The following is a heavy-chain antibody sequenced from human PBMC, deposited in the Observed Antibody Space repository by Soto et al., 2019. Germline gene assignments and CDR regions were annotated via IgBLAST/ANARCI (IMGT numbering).Heavy chain of an antibody. CDR1: GGSISSSSYY. CDR3: ARARITMIVVEPFDY. Sequence: QLQLQESGPGLVKPSETLSLTCTVSGGSISSSSYYWGWIRQPPGKGLEWIGSIYYSGSTYYNPSLKSRVTISVDTSKNQFSLKLSSVTAADTAVYYCARARITMIVVEPFDYWGQGTLVTVSS. V-gene: IGHV4-39*01. J-gene: IGHJ4*02. D-gene: IGHD3-22*01. CDR2: IYYSGST.